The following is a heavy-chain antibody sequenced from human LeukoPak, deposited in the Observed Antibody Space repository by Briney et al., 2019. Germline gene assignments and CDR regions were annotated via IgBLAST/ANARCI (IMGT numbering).Heavy chain of an antibody. D-gene: IGHD2-15*01. CDR1: GFALSSYA. CDR2: IWYDGSNK. V-gene: IGHV3-33*01. J-gene: IGHJ6*02. Sequence: GGSLRLSCAASGFALSSYAMHWVRQAPGKGLEWVAVIWYDGSNKYYADSVKGRFTISRDNSKNTLYLQMDTLRAKDTAVYYCARVDSYCSGEGCYYYYGMDVWGQGTTVTVSS. CDR3: ARVDSYCSGEGCYYYYGMDV.